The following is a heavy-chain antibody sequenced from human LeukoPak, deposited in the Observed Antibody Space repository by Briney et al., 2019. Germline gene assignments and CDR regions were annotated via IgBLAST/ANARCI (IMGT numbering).Heavy chain of an antibody. CDR1: GFTFSSNV. V-gene: IGHV3-23*01. Sequence: PGGSLRLSCVASGFTFSSNVMIWVRQAPGKGLEWVSSIPASGGSTYYADSVKGRFTISRDNSKNSLYLQMSSLRADDTAVYYCARDRLLYYYDSGPTGHFQHWGQGTLVTV. D-gene: IGHD3-22*01. CDR3: ARDRLLYYYDSGPTGHFQH. CDR2: IPASGGST. J-gene: IGHJ1*01.